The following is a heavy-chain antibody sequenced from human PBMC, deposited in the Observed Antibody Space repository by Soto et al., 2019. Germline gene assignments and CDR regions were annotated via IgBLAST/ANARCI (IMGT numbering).Heavy chain of an antibody. CDR1: SVSITSSNW. J-gene: IGHJ4*02. CDR3: ARDYDGFDY. D-gene: IGHD3-16*01. V-gene: IGHV4-4*02. Sequence: SETLSLTCDVSSVSITSSNWWTWVRQPPGKGLEWIGKISHSGTVNYNATLRSRVIISVDKPKNQLSLKLMSVTAADTAVYYCARDYDGFDYWGQGIL. CDR2: ISHSGTV.